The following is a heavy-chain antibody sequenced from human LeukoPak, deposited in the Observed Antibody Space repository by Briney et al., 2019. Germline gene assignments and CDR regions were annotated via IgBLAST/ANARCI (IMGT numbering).Heavy chain of an antibody. Sequence: GGSLRLSCVASGFTFSTYWMHWVRQTPGKGPVWVSRVSGDGSSISYVDSVKGRFTISRDNAKNSLYLQMNSLRAEDTAVYYCARDLAGYYDSSGYYDYWGQGTLVTVSS. CDR2: VSGDGSSI. J-gene: IGHJ4*02. CDR3: ARDLAGYYDSSGYYDY. D-gene: IGHD3-22*01. CDR1: GFTFSTYW. V-gene: IGHV3-74*01.